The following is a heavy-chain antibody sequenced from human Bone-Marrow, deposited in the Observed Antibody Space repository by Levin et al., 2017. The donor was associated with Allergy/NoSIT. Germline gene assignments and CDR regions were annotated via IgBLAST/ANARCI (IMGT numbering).Heavy chain of an antibody. CDR2: IYYSGST. CDR3: ARLTSGAVIATDDAFDI. D-gene: IGHD2-21*01. Sequence: SQTLSLTCTVSGGSISSSSYYWGWIRQPPGKGLEWIGSIYYSGSTYYNPSLKSRVTISVDTSKNQFSLKLSSVTAADTAVYYCARLTSGAVIATDDAFDIWGQGTMVTVSS. CDR1: GGSISSSSYY. V-gene: IGHV4-39*01. J-gene: IGHJ3*02.